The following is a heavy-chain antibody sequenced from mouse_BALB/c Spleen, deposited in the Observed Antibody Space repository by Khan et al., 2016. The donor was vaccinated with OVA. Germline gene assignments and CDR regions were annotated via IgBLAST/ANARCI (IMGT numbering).Heavy chain of an antibody. J-gene: IGHJ1*01. CDR3: ARPPITTVVATSYWFFDV. D-gene: IGHD1-1*01. Sequence: DVQLQESGGGLVKPGGSLKLSCAASGFTFSSYAMYWVRQTPEKRLEWVATISSGGNYTYYPDSVKGRFTISRDNAKNTLYLQLSSLRSEDTAMYYCARPPITTVVATSYWFFDVWGAGTTVTVSS. CDR2: ISSGGNYT. CDR1: GFTFSSYA. V-gene: IGHV5-9-3*01.